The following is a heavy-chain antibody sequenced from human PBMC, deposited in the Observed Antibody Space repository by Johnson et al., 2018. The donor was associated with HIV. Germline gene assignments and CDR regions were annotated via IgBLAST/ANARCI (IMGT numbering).Heavy chain of an antibody. CDR1: GFTFDDSG. CDR2: IHWNGGST. CDR3: ARDLGSGYNDAFDI. D-gene: IGHD3-22*01. J-gene: IGHJ3*02. V-gene: IGHV3-20*04. Sequence: QLVESGGGLVRPGASLRLSCTPSGFTFDDSGMSWVRQAPGKGLEWVSGIHWNGGSTGYADSVKGRFTISRDNAKNSLYLQMNSLRAEDTALYYCARDLGSGYNDAFDIWGQGTMVTISS.